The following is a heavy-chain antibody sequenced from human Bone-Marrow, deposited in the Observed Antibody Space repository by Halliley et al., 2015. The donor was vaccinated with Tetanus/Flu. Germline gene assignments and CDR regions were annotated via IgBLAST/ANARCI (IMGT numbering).Heavy chain of an antibody. V-gene: IGHV4-59*02. J-gene: IGHJ5*02. CDR3: ATERGNDDFSIWFDP. CDR2: ISDSGST. Sequence: LRLSCTVSGGSVSAYSWSWILQPPGKGLEWIGSISDSGSTDYNPTLKSRVTFSVDTSKNQLSLRLRSVTAADTAVYYCATERGNDDFSIWFDPWGQGTLVTVSS. CDR1: GGSVSAYS. D-gene: IGHD4-4*01.